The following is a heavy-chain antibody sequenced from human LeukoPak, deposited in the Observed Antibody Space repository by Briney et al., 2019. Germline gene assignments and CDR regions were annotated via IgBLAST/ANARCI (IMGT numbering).Heavy chain of an antibody. Sequence: ASVKVSCKASGYTFTSYAMHRVRQAPGQRLEWKGWINAGNGNTKYSQKFQGRVTITRDTSASTAYMELSSLRSEDTAVYYCARCPPSYYYGMDVWGKGTTVTVSS. V-gene: IGHV1-3*01. J-gene: IGHJ6*04. CDR3: ARCPPSYYYGMDV. CDR1: GYTFTSYA. CDR2: INAGNGNT.